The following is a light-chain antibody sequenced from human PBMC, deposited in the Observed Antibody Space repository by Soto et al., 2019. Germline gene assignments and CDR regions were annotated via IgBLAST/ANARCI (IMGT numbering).Light chain of an antibody. CDR3: SSYTSSSTHWV. Sequence: QSALTQPASVSGSPGQSITISCTGTSSDVGGYNYVSWYQQYPGKAPILMIYDVTDRPSGVSNRFSGSKSGNTASLTISGLQPEDEADYYCSSYTSSSTHWVFGGGTKLTVL. V-gene: IGLV2-14*01. J-gene: IGLJ3*02. CDR2: DVT. CDR1: SSDVGGYNY.